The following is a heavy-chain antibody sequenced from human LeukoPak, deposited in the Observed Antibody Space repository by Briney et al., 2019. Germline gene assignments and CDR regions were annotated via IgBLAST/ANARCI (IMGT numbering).Heavy chain of an antibody. J-gene: IGHJ6*02. Sequence: KPSETLSLTCAVYGGSFTGYYWSWIRQPPGTGLEWIGEINHSVSTNYNPSLKSRVTISVDTSKNQFSLKLSSMTAADTAVYYCARSQLQLDYYGMDVWGQGTTVTVSS. CDR1: GGSFTGYY. CDR3: ARSQLQLDYYGMDV. D-gene: IGHD4-11*01. CDR2: INHSVST. V-gene: IGHV4-34*01.